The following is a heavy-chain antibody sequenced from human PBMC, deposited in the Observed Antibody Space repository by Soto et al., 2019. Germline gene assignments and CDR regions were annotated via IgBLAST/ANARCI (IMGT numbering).Heavy chain of an antibody. D-gene: IGHD2-8*01. CDR1: GYTFSRYG. CDR3: AKNGHPPYYYYGMDV. CDR2: ISGYNGDT. J-gene: IGHJ6*02. V-gene: IGHV1-18*01. Sequence: QGQLVQSGHEVKKPGASVKVSCKASGYTFSRYGISWVRLAPGQGLEWMGWISGYNGDTIYAQKVQGRVTMTIDTSTYTAYMELSSLTSDDTAIYYCAKNGHPPYYYYGMDVWGQGTTVTVS.